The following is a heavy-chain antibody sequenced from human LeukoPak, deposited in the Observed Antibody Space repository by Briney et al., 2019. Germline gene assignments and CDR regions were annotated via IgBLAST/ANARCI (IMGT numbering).Heavy chain of an antibody. CDR3: ARDYCSSTSCYNAFDI. D-gene: IGHD2-2*01. J-gene: IGHJ3*02. CDR2: IYHSGST. CDR1: GGSISSGGYY. V-gene: IGHV4-30-2*01. Sequence: SQTLSLTCTVSGGSISSGGYYWSWIRQPPGKDLEWIGYIYHSGSTYYNPSLKSQVTISVDRSKNQFSLKLNSVSAADTAVYYCARDYCSSTSCYNAFDIWGQGTMVTVSS.